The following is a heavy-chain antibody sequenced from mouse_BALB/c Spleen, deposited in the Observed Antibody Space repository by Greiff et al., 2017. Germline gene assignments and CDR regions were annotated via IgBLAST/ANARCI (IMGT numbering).Heavy chain of an antibody. CDR1: GYTFTSYY. V-gene: IGHV1S81*02. D-gene: IGHD2-3*01. CDR3: TRCRNDGYCRYFDV. Sequence: QVQLKQSGAELVKPGASVKLSCTASGYTFTSYYMYWVQQRPGQGLEWIGEINPSNGGTNFNEKFKSKATLTVDKSTSTAYMQISSLTSEDSAVYYGTRCRNDGYCRYFDVWGAGTTVSVSS. CDR2: INPSNGGT. J-gene: IGHJ1*01.